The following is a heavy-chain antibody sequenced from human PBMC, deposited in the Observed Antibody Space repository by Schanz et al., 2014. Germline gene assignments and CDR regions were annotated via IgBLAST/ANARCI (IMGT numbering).Heavy chain of an antibody. J-gene: IGHJ3*01. V-gene: IGHV1-69*02. CDR1: GGTFNSYT. CDR3: ATMWGYCTATACQILEVLDV. CDR2: IIPILGIA. Sequence: QLQLVQSGAEVKKPGSSVKVSCKASGGTFNSYTINWVRQAPGQGLEWMGRIIPILGIANYAQKFQGRVTITADRSTSTAYMELSSLRSEDTAVYYCATMWGYCTATACQILEVLDVWGQGTMVTVSS. D-gene: IGHD2-8*02.